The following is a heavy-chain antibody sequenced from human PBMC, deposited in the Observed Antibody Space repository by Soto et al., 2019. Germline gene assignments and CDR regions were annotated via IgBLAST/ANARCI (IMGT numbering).Heavy chain of an antibody. Sequence: GGSLRLSCAASGFTFRSNWMNWVRQAPGKGPEWVANIEQDGREKYYVDSVKGRFTISRDNAKNSLYLQMNSLRADDTAVYYCARDLGYCAGGTCYTVLDYWGQGTLVTVSS. J-gene: IGHJ4*02. CDR1: GFTFRSNW. D-gene: IGHD2-15*01. V-gene: IGHV3-7*01. CDR3: ARDLGYCAGGTCYTVLDY. CDR2: IEQDGREK.